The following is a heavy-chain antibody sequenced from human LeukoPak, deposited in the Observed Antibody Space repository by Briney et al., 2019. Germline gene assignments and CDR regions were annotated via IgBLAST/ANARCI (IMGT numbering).Heavy chain of an antibody. Sequence: SETLSLTCTVSGGSISSSSYYWGWIRQPPGKGLEWIGYIYDSGSTYYNPSLKSRLTITVDTSKNQFSLKLSSVTAADTAVYYCARVQRPVYYYDSSGYNSIWGQGTLVTVSS. J-gene: IGHJ4*02. CDR3: ARVQRPVYYYDSSGYNSI. CDR1: GGSISSSSYY. D-gene: IGHD3-22*01. V-gene: IGHV4-30-4*08. CDR2: IYDSGST.